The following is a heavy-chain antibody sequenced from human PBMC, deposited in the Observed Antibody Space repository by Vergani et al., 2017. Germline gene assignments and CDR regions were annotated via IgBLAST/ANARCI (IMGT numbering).Heavy chain of an antibody. J-gene: IGHJ6*02. CDR2: ISSSSAYI. V-gene: IGHV3-21*01. Sequence: EVQLLESGGGLAQPGGSLRLSCTASGISFSNYTINWVRQAPGKGLEWVASISSSSAYIDYVDSIKGRFTISRDNAKRSVFLQMNSLRAEDTAVYYCARTGEWMRSNNGPPDYVFALDVWGQGTTVIVSS. D-gene: IGHD3-10*01. CDR1: GISFSNYT. CDR3: ARTGEWMRSNNGPPDYVFALDV.